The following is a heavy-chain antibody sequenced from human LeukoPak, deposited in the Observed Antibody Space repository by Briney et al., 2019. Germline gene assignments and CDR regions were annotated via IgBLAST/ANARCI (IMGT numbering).Heavy chain of an antibody. CDR2: MNPNSGNT. Sequence: ASVKVSCKASGYTFTSYDINWVRQATGQGLEWMGWMNPNSGNTGYAQKFQGRVTITRNTSISTAYMELSSLRSEDTAVYYCARGTYYDFSVRPHWFDPWGQGTLVTVSS. V-gene: IGHV1-8*03. CDR3: ARGTYYDFSVRPHWFDP. D-gene: IGHD3-3*01. J-gene: IGHJ5*02. CDR1: GYTFTSYD.